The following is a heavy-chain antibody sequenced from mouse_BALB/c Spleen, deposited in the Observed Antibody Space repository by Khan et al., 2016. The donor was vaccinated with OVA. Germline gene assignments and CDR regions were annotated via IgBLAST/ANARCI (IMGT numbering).Heavy chain of an antibody. D-gene: IGHD2-10*01. CDR2: IDPYNGGT. CDR3: ARRAYYGNLFAY. CDR1: GYAFTSYN. J-gene: IGHJ3*01. V-gene: IGHV1S135*01. Sequence: VQLKESGPELVKPGASVKVSCKASGYAFTSYNMYWVKQSHGKSLEWIGYIDPYNGGTSYNQKFKGKATLTVDKSSSTAYMHLNSLTSEDSAVYYCARRAYYGNLFAYWGQGTLVTVSA.